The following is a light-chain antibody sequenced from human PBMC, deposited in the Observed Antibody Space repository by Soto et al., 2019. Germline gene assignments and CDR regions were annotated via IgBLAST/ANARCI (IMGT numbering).Light chain of an antibody. CDR1: SSDVRGYNY. Sequence: QSALTQPASVSGSPGQSITISCTGTSSDVRGYNYVSCYQQHPGKAHKLMIYDVSNRPSGVSNRFSGSKSGNTASLTISGLQAEDEADYYCSSYTSSSPHVFRTGTKVPVL. CDR3: SSYTSSSPHV. CDR2: DVS. V-gene: IGLV2-14*01. J-gene: IGLJ1*01.